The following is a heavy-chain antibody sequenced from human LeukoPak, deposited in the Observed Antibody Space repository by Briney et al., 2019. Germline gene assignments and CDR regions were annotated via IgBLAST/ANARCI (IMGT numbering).Heavy chain of an antibody. D-gene: IGHD2-2*01. CDR2: ISSSSSYV. Sequence: AGGSLRLSCAASGFTFSSYSMNWVRQAPGKGLEWVSSISSSSSYVYYADSVKGRFTISRDNAKNSLYLQMNSLRAEDTAVYYCVQLATWDYWGQGTLVTVSS. CDR3: VQLATWDY. CDR1: GFTFSSYS. V-gene: IGHV3-21*01. J-gene: IGHJ4*02.